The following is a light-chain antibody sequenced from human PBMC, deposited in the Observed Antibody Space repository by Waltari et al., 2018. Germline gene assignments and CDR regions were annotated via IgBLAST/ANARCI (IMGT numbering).Light chain of an antibody. CDR2: WAS. V-gene: IGKV4-1*01. J-gene: IGKJ2*01. CDR1: PNLLWSYNCKNY. CDR3: QQYYSTPPT. Sequence: DVVMTQSPDSLAVSLGERATINRTCSPNLLWSYNCKNYLSWYQQKPGQPPKLLIYWASTRESGVPDRFSGSGSGTNFTLTISGLQAEDVAVYYCQQYYSTPPTFGQGTKLKIK.